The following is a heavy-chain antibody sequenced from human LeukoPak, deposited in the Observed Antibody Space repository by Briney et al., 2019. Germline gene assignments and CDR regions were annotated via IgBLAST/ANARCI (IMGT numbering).Heavy chain of an antibody. Sequence: SETLSLTCTVSGGSISSSSYYWGWIRQPPGKGLEWIGSIYYSGSTYYNPSLKSRVTTSVDTSKNQFSLKLSSVTAADTAVYYCAREDCSGGSCYAHSWFDPWGQGTLVTVSS. V-gene: IGHV4-39*01. D-gene: IGHD2-15*01. CDR2: IYYSGST. CDR1: GGSISSSSYY. CDR3: AREDCSGGSCYAHSWFDP. J-gene: IGHJ5*02.